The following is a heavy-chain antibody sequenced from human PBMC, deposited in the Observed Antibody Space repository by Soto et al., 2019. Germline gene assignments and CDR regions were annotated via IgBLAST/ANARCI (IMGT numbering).Heavy chain of an antibody. V-gene: IGHV1-18*01. D-gene: IGHD4-17*01. Sequence: QVQLVQSGAEVKKPGASVKVSCKASGYTFTSYGISWVRQAPGQGLEWVGWISSYNGNTNYALKLQGRVSMTTDTSTSTANMEMRCLRSDDTAVYYCARELHGDPYYWGQGTLVTVSS. J-gene: IGHJ4*02. CDR1: GYTFTSYG. CDR2: ISSYNGNT. CDR3: ARELHGDPYY.